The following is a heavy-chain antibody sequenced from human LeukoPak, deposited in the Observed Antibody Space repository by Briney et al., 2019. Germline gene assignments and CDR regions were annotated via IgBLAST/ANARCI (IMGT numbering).Heavy chain of an antibody. J-gene: IGHJ6*02. V-gene: IGHV4-34*01. CDR2: INHSGST. CDR3: ARGLGQQPELYYYYYGMDV. D-gene: IGHD6-13*01. CDR1: GGSFSGYY. Sequence: SETLSLTCAVYGGSFSGYYWSWIRQPPGKGLGWIGEINHSGSTNYNPSLKSRVTISVDTSKNQFSLKLSSVTAADTAVYYCARGLGQQPELYYYYYGMDVWGQGTTVTVSS.